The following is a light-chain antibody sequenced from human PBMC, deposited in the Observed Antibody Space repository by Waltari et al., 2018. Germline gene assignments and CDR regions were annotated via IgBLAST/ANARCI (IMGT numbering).Light chain of an antibody. CDR1: NSDIGGYNY. Sequence: QSALTQPASVSGSAGQSIAISCTGTNSDIGGYNYVSGYQQHPGNAPSLILYDVSSLLSAASNRFIGSNSAITASLSISRLQAEDVGEYFCASYTSSTTVRVGGGTSLTVL. CDR2: DVS. CDR3: ASYTSSTTVR. J-gene: IGLJ2*01. V-gene: IGLV2-14*03.